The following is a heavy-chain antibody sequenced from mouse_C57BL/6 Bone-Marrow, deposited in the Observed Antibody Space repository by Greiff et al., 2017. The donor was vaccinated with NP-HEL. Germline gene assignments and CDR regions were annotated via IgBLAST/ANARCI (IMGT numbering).Heavy chain of an antibody. J-gene: IGHJ4*01. CDR2: IDPSDSYT. D-gene: IGHD1-1*01. V-gene: IGHV1-50*01. Sequence: QVQLQQPGAELVKPGASVKLSCKASGYTFTSYWMQWVKQRPGQGLEWIGEIDPSDSYTNYNQKFKGEATLTVDTSASTAYMKLSSLTSEDSAVYYCAIHYYGSSYYAMDYWGQGTSVTVSS. CDR3: AIHYYGSSYYAMDY. CDR1: GYTFTSYW.